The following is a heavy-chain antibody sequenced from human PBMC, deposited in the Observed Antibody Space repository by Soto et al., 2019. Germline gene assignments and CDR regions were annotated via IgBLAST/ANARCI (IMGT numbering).Heavy chain of an antibody. CDR1: GFTFSSFS. CDR3: AKDPSGATSWYYWYFVL. Sequence: EVQLLESGGGLVQPGGSLRLSCAASGFTFSSFSVSWVRQAPGKGLEWVSAISGSGGRTYYADSVKGRFTISRDNSKSTLYLQMHSLRVVDTAVYYCAKDPSGATSWYYWYFVLWGRGTLVTVSS. CDR2: ISGSGGRT. V-gene: IGHV3-23*01. J-gene: IGHJ2*01. D-gene: IGHD6-13*01.